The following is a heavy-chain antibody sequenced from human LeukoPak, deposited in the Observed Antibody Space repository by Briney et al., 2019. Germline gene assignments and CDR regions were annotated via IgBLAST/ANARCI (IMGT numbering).Heavy chain of an antibody. Sequence: PGRTLRLSWEAARVTLSRYWMHSVREAPGQGLMWVSRINSDGSATTYADFVKVSIPISRDIAKETEHLHSNSLGVEDTCMYYCERDYGAWGQGTLVTVSP. D-gene: IGHD4/OR15-4a*01. CDR3: ERDYGA. CDR1: RVTLSRYW. V-gene: IGHV3-74*03. J-gene: IGHJ5*02. CDR2: INSDGSAT.